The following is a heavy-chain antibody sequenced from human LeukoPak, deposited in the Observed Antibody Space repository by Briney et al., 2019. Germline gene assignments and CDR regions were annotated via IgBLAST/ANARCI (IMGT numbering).Heavy chain of an antibody. CDR3: ARRLPELGIGGPYFDY. CDR1: GGSISSSSSY. D-gene: IGHD7-27*01. J-gene: IGHJ4*02. V-gene: IGHV4-39*01. Sequence: PSETLSLTCTVSGGSISSSSSYWGWIRQPPGKGLEWIGNIYYSGSTHYNPSLKSRVTISVDASKKQFSLKLSSVTAADTAVYYCARRLPELGIGGPYFDYWGQGTLVTVSS. CDR2: IYYSGST.